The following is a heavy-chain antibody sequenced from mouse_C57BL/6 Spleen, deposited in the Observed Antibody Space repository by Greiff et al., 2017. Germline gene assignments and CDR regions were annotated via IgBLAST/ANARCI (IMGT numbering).Heavy chain of an antibody. Sequence: QVHVKQPGAELVMPGASVKLSCKASGYTFTSYWMHWVKQRPGQGLEWIGEIDPSDSYTNYNQKFKGKSTLTVDKSSSTAYMQLSSLTSEDSAVYYCARVGGSSYDFDVWGTGTTVTVSS. CDR2: IDPSDSYT. D-gene: IGHD1-1*01. CDR3: ARVGGSSYDFDV. J-gene: IGHJ1*03. V-gene: IGHV1-69*01. CDR1: GYTFTSYW.